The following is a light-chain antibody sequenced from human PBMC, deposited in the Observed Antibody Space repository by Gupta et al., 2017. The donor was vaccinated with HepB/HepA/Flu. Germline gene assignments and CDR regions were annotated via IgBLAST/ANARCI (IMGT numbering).Light chain of an antibody. CDR2: WAS. CDR1: QSLLYGSHKRNY. V-gene: IGKV4-1*01. CDR3: QQDDCIPIT. Sequence: DIVMTQSPDSLAVSLGERATINCKSSQSLLYGSHKRNYLGWYQKKPGQPPRLLIYWASTRESGVPDRFSGNGSETDFTLTISGLQAEDVAVYYCQQDDCIPITFGQGSQLEIK. J-gene: IGKJ5*01.